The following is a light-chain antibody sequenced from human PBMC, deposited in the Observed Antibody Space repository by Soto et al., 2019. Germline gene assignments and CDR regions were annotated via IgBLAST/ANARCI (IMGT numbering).Light chain of an antibody. CDR2: EGS. CDR3: CSYARSSTVV. J-gene: IGLJ2*01. CDR1: SSDVGSYNF. V-gene: IGLV2-23*01. Sequence: QSVLTQPASVSGSPGQSITISCTGTSSDVGSYNFVSWYQQHPGKAPKLMIYEGSKWPSGVSNRFSGSKSGNTASLTISGLQAEDEADYYCCSYARSSTVVFGGGTKLTVL.